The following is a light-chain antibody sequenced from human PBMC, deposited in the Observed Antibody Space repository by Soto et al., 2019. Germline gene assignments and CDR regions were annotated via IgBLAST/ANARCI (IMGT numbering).Light chain of an antibody. CDR1: SSDVGGYNY. CDR3: SSYAVTNIFV. J-gene: IGLJ1*01. Sequence: QSVLAQPPSASGSPGQSVTISCTGTSSDVGGYNYVSWYQQPPGKAPKVIIYEVSKRPSGVPDRFSGSKSGSTASLTVSGLQAEDEADYYCSSYAVTNIFVFGTGTKVTVL. V-gene: IGLV2-8*01. CDR2: EVS.